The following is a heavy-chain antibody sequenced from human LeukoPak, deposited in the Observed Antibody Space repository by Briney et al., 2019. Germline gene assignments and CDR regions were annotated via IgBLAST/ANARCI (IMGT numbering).Heavy chain of an antibody. J-gene: IGHJ3*02. Sequence: GGSLRLSCSASGYTFSTFPMHWVRQAPGKGLEYFSAISRNGDTTYYADSVKGRFTISRDNSKNTLYLQMSSLRPEDTAVYYCVKALTDDAFDIWGQGTMVTVSS. CDR1: GYTFSTFP. V-gene: IGHV3-64D*06. CDR2: ISRNGDTT. CDR3: VKALTDDAFDI.